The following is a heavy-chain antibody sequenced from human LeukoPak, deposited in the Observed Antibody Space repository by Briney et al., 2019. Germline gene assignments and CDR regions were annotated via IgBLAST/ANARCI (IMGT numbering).Heavy chain of an antibody. CDR2: IYYSGST. Sequence: SETLSLTCTVSGGSISTGDFYWAWIRQLPGKRLEWIGSIYYSGSTYYNPSLTSRITISVDTSKNQFSLKVNSVTAADTAVYYCVRLGSASWFFDYWGQGTLVTVSS. J-gene: IGHJ4*02. CDR1: GGSISTGDFY. D-gene: IGHD6-13*01. V-gene: IGHV4-39*01. CDR3: VRLGSASWFFDY.